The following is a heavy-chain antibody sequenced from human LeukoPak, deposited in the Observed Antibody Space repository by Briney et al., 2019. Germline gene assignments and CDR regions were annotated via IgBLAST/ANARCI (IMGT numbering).Heavy chain of an antibody. J-gene: IGHJ4*02. CDR3: ARTTSLTASGYDC. CDR1: GYTFTTHH. CDR2: MNPYNGDR. D-gene: IGHD4-17*01. Sequence: GASVKVSSKTSGYTFTTHHINWVRQATGQGLEWLGWMNPYNGDRGYAQKFQGRLSITSDTSISTAYMELSSLKSDDTAVYFCARTTSLTASGYDCWGQGTLVTVSS. V-gene: IGHV1-8*03.